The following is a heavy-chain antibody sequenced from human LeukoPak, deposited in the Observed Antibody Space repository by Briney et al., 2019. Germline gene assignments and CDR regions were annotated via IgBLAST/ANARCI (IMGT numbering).Heavy chain of an antibody. CDR2: IYTSGST. V-gene: IGHV4-61*02. Sequence: SETLSLTCTVSGGSISSGSYYWSWIRQPAGKGLERIGRIYTSGSTNYNPSLKSRVTISVDTSKSQFSLKLSSVTAADTAVYYCARGGVYYYYYMDVWGKGTTVTVSS. J-gene: IGHJ6*03. D-gene: IGHD3-10*01. CDR3: ARGGVYYYYYMDV. CDR1: GGSISSGSYY.